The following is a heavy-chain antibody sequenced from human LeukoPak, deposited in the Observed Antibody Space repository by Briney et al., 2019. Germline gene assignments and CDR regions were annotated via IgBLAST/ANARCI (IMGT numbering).Heavy chain of an antibody. J-gene: IGHJ4*02. CDR1: GFTFSSYG. CDR2: ISYDGSNK. V-gene: IGHV3-30*18. Sequence: PGGSLRLSCAASGFTFSSYGMHWVRQAPGKGLEWVAVISYDGSNKYYADSVEGRFTISRDNSKNTLYLQMNSLRAEDTAVYYCAKADYYDSSGFDYWGQGTLVTVSS. D-gene: IGHD3-22*01. CDR3: AKADYYDSSGFDY.